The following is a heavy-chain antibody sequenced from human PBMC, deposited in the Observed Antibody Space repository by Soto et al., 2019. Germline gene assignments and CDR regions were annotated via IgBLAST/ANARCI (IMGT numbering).Heavy chain of an antibody. CDR1: GFTFSSYS. J-gene: IGHJ4*02. V-gene: IGHV3-48*02. Sequence: EVQLVESGGGLVQPGGSLRLSCAASGFTFSSYSMNWVRQAPGKGLEWVSYISSSSSTIYYADSVKGRFTISRDNAKNSLYLQMTSLRDEDTAVYYCARDRHMVRGVNDYWGQGTLVTVSS. CDR3: ARDRHMVRGVNDY. D-gene: IGHD3-10*01. CDR2: ISSSSSTI.